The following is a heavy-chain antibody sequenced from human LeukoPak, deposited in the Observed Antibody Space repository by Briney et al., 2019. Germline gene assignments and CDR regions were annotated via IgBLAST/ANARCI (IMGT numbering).Heavy chain of an antibody. V-gene: IGHV3-9*03. J-gene: IGHJ2*01. CDR1: GSTFSHYG. CDR2: ISWNSGHI. D-gene: IGHD5-24*01. CDR3: AKGPARDGNNFRVRYFDL. Sequence: GGTLRLSCAASGSTFSHYGMTWVRQAPGKGLEWVSGISWNSGHIDYADSVKGRFTISRDNAKNSLYLQMNSLRPEDMALYYCAKGPARDGNNFRVRYFDLWGRGTMVTISS.